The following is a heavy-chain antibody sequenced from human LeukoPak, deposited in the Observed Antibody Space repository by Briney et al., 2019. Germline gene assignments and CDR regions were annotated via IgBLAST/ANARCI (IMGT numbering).Heavy chain of an antibody. CDR2: ISSSSTYI. D-gene: IGHD3-22*01. CDR1: GFTFSSYS. J-gene: IGHJ4*02. Sequence: GGSLRLSCAASGFTFSSYSMNWVRQAPGKGLEWVSSISSSSTYIFYADSVNGLLTISRDNAKNSLYLQRNSLRAEDTAVYYCATGKHYYDSSGYYFYYFDYWGQGTLVTVSS. V-gene: IGHV3-21*01. CDR3: ATGKHYYDSSGYYFYYFDY.